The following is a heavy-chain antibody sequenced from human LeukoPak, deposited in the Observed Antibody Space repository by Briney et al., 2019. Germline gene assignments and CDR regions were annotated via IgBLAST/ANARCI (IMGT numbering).Heavy chain of an antibody. CDR1: RFSFGNYW. CDR3: ARDSEHYDSGAYYDALDI. Sequence: GGSLRLSCEGSRFSFGNYWMNWVRQAPGKGLEWVANIKQDGRVKYYVDSVEGRFTISRDNAKNSLYLQMDSLRAEDTAVYYCARDSEHYDSGAYYDALDIWGQGTLVTVSP. D-gene: IGHD3-22*01. J-gene: IGHJ3*02. CDR2: IKQDGRVK. V-gene: IGHV3-7*01.